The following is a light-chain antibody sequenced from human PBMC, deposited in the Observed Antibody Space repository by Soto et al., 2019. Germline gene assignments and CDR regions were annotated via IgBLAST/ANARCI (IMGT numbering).Light chain of an antibody. Sequence: QSVLTQPASVSGSPGQSITISCAGTRDDIGAYDYVSWYQQHPGNAPKLLVYEVTNRPSGVSDRSSGSKSGNTASLTISGLQAEDEADYYCNSYTNSRAVAFGGGTK. CDR3: NSYTNSRAVA. CDR1: RDDIGAYDY. CDR2: EVT. J-gene: IGLJ2*01. V-gene: IGLV2-14*01.